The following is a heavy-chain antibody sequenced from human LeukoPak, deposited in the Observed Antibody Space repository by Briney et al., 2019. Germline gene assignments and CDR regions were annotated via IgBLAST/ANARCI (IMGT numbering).Heavy chain of an antibody. D-gene: IGHD4-11*01. V-gene: IGHV3-66*01. Sequence: GGSLRLSCGASGFXVSSYYMTWVRQAPGKGLEWVSVIYSGGSTYYADSVKGRVAISRDNSNNTVFLQMNIVRAEDTAVYYCARSYSNHLFGMDVWGQGTTVTVSS. J-gene: IGHJ6*02. CDR3: ARSYSNHLFGMDV. CDR1: GFXVSSYY. CDR2: IYSGGST.